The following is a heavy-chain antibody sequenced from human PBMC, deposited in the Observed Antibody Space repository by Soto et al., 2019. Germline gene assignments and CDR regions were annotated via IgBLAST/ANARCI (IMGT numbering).Heavy chain of an antibody. CDR2: ISAYNGNT. V-gene: IGHV1-18*01. J-gene: IGHJ6*02. Sequence: ASVQVSCKASGYTFTSYGISWVRQAPGQGLEWMGWISAYNGNTNYAQKLQGRVTMTTDTSTSTAYMELRSLRSDDTAVYYCARALRVVPAAMSYYYYYGMDVWGQGTTVTVSS. D-gene: IGHD2-2*01. CDR1: GYTFTSYG. CDR3: ARALRVVPAAMSYYYYYGMDV.